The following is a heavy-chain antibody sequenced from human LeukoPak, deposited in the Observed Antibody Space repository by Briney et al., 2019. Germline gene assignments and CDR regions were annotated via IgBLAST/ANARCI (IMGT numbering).Heavy chain of an antibody. CDR3: AREPRITMSTAAFDI. D-gene: IGHD3-22*01. Sequence: PGRSLRFSCVGSGFTFSSYAMHWVRQAPGKGLEWVAVISYDGSNKYYADSVKGRFTISRDNSKNTLYLQMNSLRAEDTTVYHCAREPRITMSTAAFDIWGQGTMVTVSS. CDR1: GFTFSSYA. J-gene: IGHJ3*02. V-gene: IGHV3-30-3*01. CDR2: ISYDGSNK.